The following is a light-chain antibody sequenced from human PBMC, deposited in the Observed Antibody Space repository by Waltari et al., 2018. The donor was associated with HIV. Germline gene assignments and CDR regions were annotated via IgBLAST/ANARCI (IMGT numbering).Light chain of an antibody. CDR1: SSDVGRSNY. CDR2: EVL. CDR3: SSYTINNDYV. Sequence: QSALTQPASMSGSPGQSITISCTGTSSDVGRSNYVSWYQHHPGKAPKLMIYEVLNRPSGISNRFSGSKSGNTASLTISGLQAEDEADYYCSSYTINNDYVFGTGTRVTVL. V-gene: IGLV2-14*01. J-gene: IGLJ1*01.